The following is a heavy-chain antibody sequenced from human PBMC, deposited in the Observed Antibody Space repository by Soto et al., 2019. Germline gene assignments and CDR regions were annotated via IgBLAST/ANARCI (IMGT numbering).Heavy chain of an antibody. V-gene: IGHV3-30*04. CDR2: ISYNGGNR. CDR3: ARGDREDTAVVIGVRPGEYGVDV. CDR1: GFTFSNYA. D-gene: IGHD2-15*01. J-gene: IGHJ6*02. Sequence: QVQLVESGGGVVQPGRSLRLSCAASGFTFSNYAMHWVRQAPGKGLECVAVISYNGGNRFYTDYVKGRFTISRDNSKNTVHLQIDSLRYEDAAVYYCARGDREDTAVVIGVRPGEYGVDVWGQGTTVTVSS.